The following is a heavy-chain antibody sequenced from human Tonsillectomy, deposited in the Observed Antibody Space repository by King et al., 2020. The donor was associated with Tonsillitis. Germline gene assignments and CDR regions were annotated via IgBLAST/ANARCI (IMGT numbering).Heavy chain of an antibody. CDR1: GGSISSGGYY. Sequence: PLQASGPGLVKPSQPLSLICTVYGGSISSGGYYWSWIRQHPGKGLEWIGYIYYSGSTYYNPSLKSRVTISVDTSKNQFSLKLSSVTAADTAVYYCARLVWYQLLGNYYYYYYMDVWGKGTTVTVSS. V-gene: IGHV4-31*03. CDR3: ARLVWYQLLGNYYYYYYMDV. J-gene: IGHJ6*03. CDR2: IYYSGST. D-gene: IGHD2-2*01.